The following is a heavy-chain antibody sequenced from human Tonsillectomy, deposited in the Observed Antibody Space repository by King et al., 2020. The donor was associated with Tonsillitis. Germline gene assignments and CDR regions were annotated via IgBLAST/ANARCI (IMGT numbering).Heavy chain of an antibody. D-gene: IGHD6-13*01. CDR3: ARGRVYSITLYELFFDC. J-gene: IGHJ4*02. CDR1: GFTFNLYS. CDR2: ISSTSSTI. Sequence: VQLVESGGGLVQPGGSLRLSCAASGFTFNLYSMNWVRQAPGKGLEWVSYISSTSSTIYYADSVKGRFTISRDNAKNSLYLQMNSLRAEDTAVYFCARGRVYSITLYELFFDCWGQGTLVTVSS. V-gene: IGHV3-48*01.